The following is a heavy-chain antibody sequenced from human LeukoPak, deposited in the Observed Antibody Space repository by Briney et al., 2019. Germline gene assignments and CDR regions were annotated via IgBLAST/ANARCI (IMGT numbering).Heavy chain of an antibody. Sequence: GASVKVSCKASGFTFTRSAMQWVRQARGQRLEWIGWIVVGSGNTNYAQKFQERVTITRDMSTSTAYMELSSLRSEDTAVYYCAATLPTSRGYWGQGTLVTVSS. CDR2: IVVGSGNT. V-gene: IGHV1-58*02. CDR1: GFTFTRSA. CDR3: AATLPTSRGY. J-gene: IGHJ4*02.